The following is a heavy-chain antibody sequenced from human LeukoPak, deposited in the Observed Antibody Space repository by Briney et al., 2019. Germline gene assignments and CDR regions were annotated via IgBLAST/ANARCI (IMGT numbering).Heavy chain of an antibody. CDR3: ARTYYYGSGSYYTSMTHDY. CDR1: GGSFSGYY. J-gene: IGHJ4*02. V-gene: IGHV4-34*01. CDR2: INHSGST. Sequence: SETLSLTCAVYGGSFSGYYWSWIRQPPGKGLEWIGEINHSGSTNYNPSLKSRVTISVDTSKNQFSLKLSSVTAADTAVYYCARTYYYGSGSYYTSMTHDYWGQGTLVTVSS. D-gene: IGHD3-10*01.